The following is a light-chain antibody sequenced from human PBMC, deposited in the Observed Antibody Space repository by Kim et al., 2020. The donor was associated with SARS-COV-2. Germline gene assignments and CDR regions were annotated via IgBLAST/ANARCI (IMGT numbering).Light chain of an antibody. V-gene: IGKV1-27*01. Sequence: ASVGDRVTITCRASQGISSYLAWYQQKPGKVPKLLIYDASTLQSGVPSRFSGSGSGTDFTLTISSLQPEDVATYYCQKYNSVPWTFGQGTKVDIK. J-gene: IGKJ1*01. CDR3: QKYNSVPWT. CDR1: QGISSY. CDR2: DAS.